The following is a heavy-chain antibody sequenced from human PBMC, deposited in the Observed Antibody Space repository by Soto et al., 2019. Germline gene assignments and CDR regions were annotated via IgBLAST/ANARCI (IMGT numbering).Heavy chain of an antibody. V-gene: IGHV1-69*05. CDR3: ARTYNWNGLDY. J-gene: IGHJ4*02. Sequence: SVKVSCKASGYTFTGYYIHWVRQAPGQGLEWMGGIIPIFGAANYAQKFQGRVTITTDESTSTAYMELSSLRSEDTAVYYCARTYNWNGLDYWGQGTLVSVSS. CDR2: IIPIFGAA. CDR1: GYTFTGYY. D-gene: IGHD1-20*01.